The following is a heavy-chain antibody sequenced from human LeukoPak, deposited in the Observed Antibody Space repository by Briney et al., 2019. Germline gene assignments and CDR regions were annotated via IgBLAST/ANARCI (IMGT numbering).Heavy chain of an antibody. J-gene: IGHJ4*02. CDR2: IYYSGST. CDR3: ARIVGASDY. Sequence: SETLSLTCTVSGGSISSSRYYWGWIRQPPGKGLEWIGTIYYSGSTYYNPSLKSRVTISVDTSKNQFSLKLSSVTAADTAVYYCARIVGASDYWGQGTLVTVSS. D-gene: IGHD1-26*01. CDR1: GGSISSSRYY. V-gene: IGHV4-39*01.